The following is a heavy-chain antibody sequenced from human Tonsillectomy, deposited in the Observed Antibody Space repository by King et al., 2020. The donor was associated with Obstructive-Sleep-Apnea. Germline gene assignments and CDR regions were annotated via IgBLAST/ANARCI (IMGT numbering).Heavy chain of an antibody. CDR2: ISGIGGGT. CDR1: GFTFSSYA. J-gene: IGHJ4*02. Sequence: VQLVESGGGLVQPGGSLRLSCAASGFTFSSYAMSWVRQAPGKGLEWVSTISGIGGGTYYADSVKGRFTISRDNSKNMLYLQMNSLRAEDTAVYYCVKDARGDYGDYFDYWGQGTLVTVSS. D-gene: IGHD4-17*01. V-gene: IGHV3-23*04. CDR3: VKDARGDYGDYFDY.